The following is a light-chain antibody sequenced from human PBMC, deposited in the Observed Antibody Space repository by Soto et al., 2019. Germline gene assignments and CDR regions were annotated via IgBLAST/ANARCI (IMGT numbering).Light chain of an antibody. CDR1: QGISSA. CDR3: QQLKSYPFT. V-gene: IGKV1-13*02. CDR2: DAS. Sequence: AIQLTQSPSSLSASVGDRVSITCRASQGISSALAWYQHKPGKPPKILIYDASSLQSGVPSRFSGSESGTECTLTISSLQPEDFSTYYFQQLKSYPFTFGQGTRLEIK. J-gene: IGKJ5*01.